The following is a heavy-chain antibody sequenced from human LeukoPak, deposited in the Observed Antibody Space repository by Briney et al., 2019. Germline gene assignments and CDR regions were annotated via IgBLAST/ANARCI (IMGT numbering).Heavy chain of an antibody. CDR2: ISDSGST. Sequence: SETLSLTCTVSGGSINGYYWIWIRQPPGKGLEWIGYISDSGSTNYSPSLKSRVTMSVDSSNTEFSLRLNSVTAADTAVYYCARVFRGAVTSNWFDPWGQGTLVTVSS. CDR1: GGSINGYY. V-gene: IGHV4-59*01. CDR3: ARVFRGAVTSNWFDP. D-gene: IGHD4-17*01. J-gene: IGHJ5*02.